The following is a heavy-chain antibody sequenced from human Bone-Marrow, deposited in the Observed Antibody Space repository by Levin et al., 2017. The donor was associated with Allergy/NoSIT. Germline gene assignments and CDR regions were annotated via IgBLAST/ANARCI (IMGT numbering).Heavy chain of an antibody. CDR3: ARFNGYGGDY. CDR1: GGSISGGGYY. Sequence: SETLSLTCTVSGGSISGGGYYWSWIRQHPGKGLEWIGYIYYSGNTYYNPSLKSRVIISVVTSKNQLSLKLTSVTVAAAAGYYCARFNGYGGDYWGQGALVTVSS. V-gene: IGHV4-31*03. CDR2: IYYSGNT. J-gene: IGHJ4*02. D-gene: IGHD4-23*01.